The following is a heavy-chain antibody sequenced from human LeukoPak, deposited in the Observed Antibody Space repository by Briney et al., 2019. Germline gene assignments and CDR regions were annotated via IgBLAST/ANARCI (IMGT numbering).Heavy chain of an antibody. Sequence: GGSLRLSCAAPGFFFDNYAIHWVRQAPEKGLEWVSLISGDGGSTFYADSVRGRFTISRDNTRKSLSLQMSSLRSEDTALYYCARESETSGWYDYWGQGTLVTVSS. D-gene: IGHD6-19*01. CDR2: ISGDGGST. CDR1: GFFFDNYA. V-gene: IGHV3-43*02. CDR3: ARESETSGWYDY. J-gene: IGHJ4*02.